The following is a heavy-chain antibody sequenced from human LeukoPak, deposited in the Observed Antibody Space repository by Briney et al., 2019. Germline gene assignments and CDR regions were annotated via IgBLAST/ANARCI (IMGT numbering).Heavy chain of an antibody. J-gene: IGHJ4*02. CDR1: GGTFSSYA. V-gene: IGHV1-69*04. Sequence: SVRVSCKASGGTFSSYAISWVRQAPGQGLEWMGRIIPIFGIANYAQKFQGRVTITADKSTSTAYMELSSLRSEDTAVYYCARGSVIVGATTFDYWGQGTLVTVSS. CDR2: IIPIFGIA. CDR3: ARGSVIVGATTFDY. D-gene: IGHD1-26*01.